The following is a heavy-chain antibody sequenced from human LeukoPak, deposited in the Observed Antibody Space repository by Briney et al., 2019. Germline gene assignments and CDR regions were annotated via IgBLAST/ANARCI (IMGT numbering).Heavy chain of an antibody. J-gene: IGHJ4*02. Sequence: SQTLSLTCTVSGGSISSGGYYWSWIRQPPGKGLEWIGYIYHSGSTYYNPSLKSRVTISVDTSKNQFSLKLSSVTAADTAVYYCARGGITMVRGVILLFDYWGQGTLVTVSS. CDR3: ARGGITMVRGVILLFDY. V-gene: IGHV4-30-2*01. CDR2: IYHSGST. D-gene: IGHD3-10*01. CDR1: GGSISSGGYY.